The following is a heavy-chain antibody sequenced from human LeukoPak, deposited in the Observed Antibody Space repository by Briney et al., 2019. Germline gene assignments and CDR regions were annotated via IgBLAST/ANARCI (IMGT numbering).Heavy chain of an antibody. CDR2: ISSSGSTI. CDR3: ARDVGTSSNSYDP. Sequence: GGSLRLSCAASGFTFSDYYMSWIRQAPGKGLEWVSYISSSGSTIYYADSVRGRFTISRDNTKNSLFLQMSSLRAEDTAIYYCARDVGTSSNSYDPWGQGTLVTVSS. D-gene: IGHD6-6*01. V-gene: IGHV3-11*04. J-gene: IGHJ5*02. CDR1: GFTFSDYY.